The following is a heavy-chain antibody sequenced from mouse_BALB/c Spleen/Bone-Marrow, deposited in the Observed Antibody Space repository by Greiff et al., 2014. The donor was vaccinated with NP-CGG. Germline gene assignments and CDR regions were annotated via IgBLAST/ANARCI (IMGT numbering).Heavy chain of an antibody. CDR1: GYTFRSYY. V-gene: IGHV1S56*01. CDR2: IYPGNVNT. Sequence: VQLQQSGPELVKPGASVRISGKASGYTFRSYYIHWVKQRPGQGLEWIGWIYPGNVNTKYNEKFKGKATLTADKSSSTAYMQLSSLTSEDSAVYFCARRDGYFPYYFDYWGQGTTLTVSS. CDR3: ARRDGYFPYYFDY. J-gene: IGHJ2*01. D-gene: IGHD2-3*01.